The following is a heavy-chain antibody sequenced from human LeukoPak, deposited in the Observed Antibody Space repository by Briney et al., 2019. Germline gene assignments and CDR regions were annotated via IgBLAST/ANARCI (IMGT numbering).Heavy chain of an antibody. CDR2: IKQDGSGK. CDR3: ATEGRSTTPGY. D-gene: IGHD6-13*01. Sequence: GGSLRLSCAASGFTFSSYWMTWVRQAPGKGLEWVANIKQDGSGKYYVNSVKGRFTISRDNAKNSLYLQMNSLRAEDTSVYYCATEGRSTTPGYWGQGTLVIVSS. J-gene: IGHJ4*02. CDR1: GFTFSSYW. V-gene: IGHV3-7*01.